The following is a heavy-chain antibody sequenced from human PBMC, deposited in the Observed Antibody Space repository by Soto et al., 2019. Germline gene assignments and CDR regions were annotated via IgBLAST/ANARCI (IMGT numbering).Heavy chain of an antibody. CDR3: ARVDTAMVMWYFDY. Sequence: ASVKVSCKASGYTFTSYGISWVRQAPGQELEWMGWISAYNGNTNYAQNLQGRVTMTTDTSTSTAYMELRSLRSDDTAVYYCARVDTAMVMWYFDYWGQGTLVTVSS. J-gene: IGHJ4*02. D-gene: IGHD5-18*01. V-gene: IGHV1-18*01. CDR2: ISAYNGNT. CDR1: GYTFTSYG.